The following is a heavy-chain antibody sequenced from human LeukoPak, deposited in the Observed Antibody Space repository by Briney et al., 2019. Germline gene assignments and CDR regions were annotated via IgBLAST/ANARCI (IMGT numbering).Heavy chain of an antibody. V-gene: IGHV3-33*01. CDR1: GFTFSSYG. CDR2: IWYDGNNK. D-gene: IGHD3-10*01. J-gene: IGHJ4*02. Sequence: GRSLRLSCAASGFTFSSYGMHWVRQAPGKGREWVSVIWYDGNNKYYEDSVKGRFTISRDNSKNTLYLQMNSLRAEDTAVYYCARDWGSGNSYYFDYWGQGTLVTVSS. CDR3: ARDWGSGNSYYFDY.